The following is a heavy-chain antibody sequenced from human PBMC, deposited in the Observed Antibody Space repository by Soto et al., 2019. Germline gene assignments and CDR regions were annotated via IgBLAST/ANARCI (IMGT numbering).Heavy chain of an antibody. D-gene: IGHD1-26*01. Sequence: EVQLVESGGGLVRPGGSLRLSCAASGFTFSYYWMHWVRQAPGKGLVWVSRIHSDGSSITYADFVKGRFIIPRDNARNTVDLQMNSVRVEDTAVYYCTRGDRGAFDLWGQGTVVTVSS. CDR3: TRGDRGAFDL. CDR2: IHSDGSSI. V-gene: IGHV3-74*01. CDR1: GFTFSYYW. J-gene: IGHJ3*01.